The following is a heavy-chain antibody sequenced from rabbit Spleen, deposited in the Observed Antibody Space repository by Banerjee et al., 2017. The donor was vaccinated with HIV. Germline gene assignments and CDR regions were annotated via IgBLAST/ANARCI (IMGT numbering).Heavy chain of an antibody. CDR3: ARDNGSGDYIDVYFNL. V-gene: IGHV1S40*01. Sequence: QSLEESGGDLVKPGASLTLTCTASGFDFSSSYYMCWVRQAPGKGLELIACIDTSSVNTADATWAKGRFTISKTSSTTVTLQMTSLTAADTATYFCARDNGSGDYIDVYFNLWGQGTLVTVS. J-gene: IGHJ4*01. CDR2: IDTSSVNT. CDR1: GFDFSSSYY. D-gene: IGHD1-1*01.